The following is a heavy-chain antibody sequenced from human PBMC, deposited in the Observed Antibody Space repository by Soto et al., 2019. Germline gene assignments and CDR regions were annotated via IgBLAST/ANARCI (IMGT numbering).Heavy chain of an antibody. CDR3: ARGMSGDLTWALY. CDR2: IFYSGST. D-gene: IGHD3-3*01. Sequence: QVQLQESGPGLVKPSETLSLTCTVSGGSVSSGSYYWNWIRQPPGKGLEWIGYIFYSGSTTYNPPLKSRVTISVDTPKNQFSLKLSSVTAADTAVYYCARGMSGDLTWALYWGQGTLVTVSS. CDR1: GGSVSSGSYY. J-gene: IGHJ4*02. V-gene: IGHV4-61*01.